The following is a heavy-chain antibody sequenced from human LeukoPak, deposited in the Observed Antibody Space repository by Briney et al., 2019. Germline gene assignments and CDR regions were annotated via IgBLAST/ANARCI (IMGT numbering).Heavy chain of an antibody. CDR2: ISSSGSTI. D-gene: IGHD3-10*01. CDR1: GFTFSSYE. J-gene: IGHJ4*02. Sequence: PGGSLRLSCAASGFTFSSYEMNWVRQAPGKGLEWVSYISSSGSTIYYADSVKGRFTISRDNAKNSLYLQMNSLRAEDTAVYYCARAGGITMVRGAPGYWGQGTLVTVSS. V-gene: IGHV3-48*03. CDR3: ARAGGITMVRGAPGY.